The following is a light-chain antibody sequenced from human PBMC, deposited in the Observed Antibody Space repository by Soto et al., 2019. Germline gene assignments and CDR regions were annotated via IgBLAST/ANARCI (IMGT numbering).Light chain of an antibody. CDR3: CSYSARYTWV. CDR1: RSDVGGYKS. V-gene: IGLV2-11*01. CDR2: DVN. Sequence: QSVLTQPRSVSGSPGQSVTISCSGTRSDVGGYKSVSWYQQESGKAPKLIIYDVNKRPSGVPDRFSGSKSDNVASLTISGLQAEDEADYFCCSYSARYTWVFGGGTQLTVL. J-gene: IGLJ3*02.